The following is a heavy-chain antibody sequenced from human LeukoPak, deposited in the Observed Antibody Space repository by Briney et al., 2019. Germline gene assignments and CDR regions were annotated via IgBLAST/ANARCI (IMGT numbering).Heavy chain of an antibody. Sequence: GESLKISCKGSGYSFPIYWIAWVRQMPGKGLEWMGIIYPGDSNVRYSPSFQGQVTISADKSVTTAYLQWSSLKASDTAMYYCARQLVRGVMPNWFDPWGQGTLVTVSS. CDR3: ARQLVRGVMPNWFDP. V-gene: IGHV5-51*01. CDR2: IYPGDSNV. D-gene: IGHD3-10*01. J-gene: IGHJ5*02. CDR1: GYSFPIYW.